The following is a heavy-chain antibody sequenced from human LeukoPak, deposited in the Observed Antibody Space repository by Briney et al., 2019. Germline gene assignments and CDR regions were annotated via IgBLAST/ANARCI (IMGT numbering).Heavy chain of an antibody. CDR2: INHSGST. CDR3: AKGRSYARTYYFDY. J-gene: IGHJ4*02. V-gene: IGHV4-34*01. CDR1: GGSFSGYY. Sequence: PSETLSLTCAVYGGSFSGYYWSWIRQPPGKGLEWIGEINHSGSTNYNPSLKSRVTISVDTSKNQFSLKLSSVTAADTAVYYCAKGRSYARTYYFDYRGQGTLVTVSS. D-gene: IGHD2-2*01.